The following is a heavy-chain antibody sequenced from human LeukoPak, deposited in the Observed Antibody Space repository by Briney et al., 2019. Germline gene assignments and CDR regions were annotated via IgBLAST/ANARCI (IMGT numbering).Heavy chain of an antibody. D-gene: IGHD2-2*01. Sequence: KPSETLSLTCAVYGGSFSGYYWSWIRQPPGKGLEWIGEINHSGSTNYNPPLKTRVTISEDTSKNQFSLKLSSVTAADTAVYYCARGRGYCSSTSCPQGYYYGMDVWGKGTTVTVSS. CDR2: INHSGST. CDR1: GGSFSGYY. CDR3: ARGRGYCSSTSCPQGYYYGMDV. J-gene: IGHJ6*04. V-gene: IGHV4-34*01.